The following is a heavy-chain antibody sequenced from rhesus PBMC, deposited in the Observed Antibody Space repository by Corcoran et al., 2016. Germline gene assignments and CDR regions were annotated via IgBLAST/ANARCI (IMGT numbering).Heavy chain of an antibody. Sequence: QVQLQESGPGLVKPSETLSLTCAVSGGSIRDDYYWSWIRQPPGMGLECIGYIYGSGGGTNHNPSLKNRVTISIDTSNTQFSLKLSSVTAADTAVYYCARPYSSGTDDAFDFWGQGLRVTVSS. V-gene: IGHV4-106*01. CDR1: GGSIRDDYY. J-gene: IGHJ3*01. D-gene: IGHD6-31*01. CDR3: ARPYSSGTDDAFDF. CDR2: IYGSGGGT.